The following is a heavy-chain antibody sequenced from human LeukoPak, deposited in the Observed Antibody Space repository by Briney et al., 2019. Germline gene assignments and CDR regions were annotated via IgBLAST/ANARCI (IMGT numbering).Heavy chain of an antibody. V-gene: IGHV4-38-2*02. CDR3: ARPYYYYMDV. CDR2: IYYSGST. CDR1: GYSISSGYY. J-gene: IGHJ6*03. Sequence: SETLSLTCTVSGYSISSGYYWGWIRQPPGKGLEWIGYIYYSGSTNCNPSLKSRVTISVDTSKNQFSLKLSSVTAADTAVYYCARPYYYYMDVWGKGTTVTVSS.